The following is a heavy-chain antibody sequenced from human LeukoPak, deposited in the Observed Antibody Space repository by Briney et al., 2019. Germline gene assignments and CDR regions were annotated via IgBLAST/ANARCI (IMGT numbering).Heavy chain of an antibody. CDR3: ARNPIAVAGTAGYYGMDV. CDR1: GYTFTGYY. V-gene: IGHV1-2*02. CDR2: INPNSGGT. D-gene: IGHD6-19*01. Sequence: ASVKVSCKASGYTFTGYYMHWVRQAPGQGLEWMGWINPNSGGTNYAQKFQGRVTMTRDTSICTAYMELSRLRSDDTAVYYCARNPIAVAGTAGYYGMDVWGQGTTVTVSS. J-gene: IGHJ6*02.